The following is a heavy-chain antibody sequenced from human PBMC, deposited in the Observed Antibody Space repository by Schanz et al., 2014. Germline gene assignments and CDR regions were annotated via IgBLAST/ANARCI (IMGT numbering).Heavy chain of an antibody. V-gene: IGHV1-2*02. D-gene: IGHD6-13*01. CDR1: GYTFVGYY. Sequence: QVQLVQSGPEVKTPGASVRVSCQASGYTFVGYYIHWLRQAPGQGLEWMGWINPDSGDTNYVQNFQGRVTMTRDTSITTAYMDLSRLTSDDTAVYYCARVYRWQHILGHFDSWGQGFLVTVSS. CDR3: ARVYRWQHILGHFDS. J-gene: IGHJ4*02. CDR2: INPDSGDT.